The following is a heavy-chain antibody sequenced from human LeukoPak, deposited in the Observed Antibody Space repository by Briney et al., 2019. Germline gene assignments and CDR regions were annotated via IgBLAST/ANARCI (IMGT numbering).Heavy chain of an antibody. Sequence: GGSLRLSCAASGFTFSDYYMSWIRQAPGKGLEWVSYISSSGSTIYYADSVKGRFTISRDNSKNTLYLQMNILRAEDTAVYYCAKARGWGSTNSDIYYFDYWGRGTLVTVPS. D-gene: IGHD2-8*02. J-gene: IGHJ4*02. V-gene: IGHV3-11*01. CDR2: ISSSGSTI. CDR3: AKARGWGSTNSDIYYFDY. CDR1: GFTFSDYY.